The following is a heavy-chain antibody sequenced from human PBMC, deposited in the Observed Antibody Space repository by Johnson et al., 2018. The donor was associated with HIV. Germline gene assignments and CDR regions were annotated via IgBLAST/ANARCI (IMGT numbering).Heavy chain of an antibody. V-gene: IGHV3-23*04. CDR2: ISGSGSTI. CDR3: ATRDPTYRPGAFDI. J-gene: IGHJ3*02. D-gene: IGHD1-14*01. CDR1: GFTFSSYA. Sequence: LLVESGGGLVQPGGSLRLSCAASGFTFSSYAMSWVRQAPGKGLEWVSAISGSGSTIYYADSVKGRFTISRDNAKKSLYLQMNSLRAEDTAVYYCATRDPTYRPGAFDIWGQGTVVTVSS.